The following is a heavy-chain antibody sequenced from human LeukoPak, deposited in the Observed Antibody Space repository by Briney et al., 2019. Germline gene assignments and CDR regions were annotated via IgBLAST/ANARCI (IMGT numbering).Heavy chain of an antibody. Sequence: GASVKVSCKASGYTFTGDYMHWGREAPGQRLEWMGWINPNSGGTNYAQKFQGRVTMTRDTSNSTAYMELSRLRSDDTAVYYCARGGAAAGIYYYYGMDVWGQGTTVTVSS. CDR1: GYTFTGDY. CDR3: ARGGAAAGIYYYYGMDV. V-gene: IGHV1-2*02. D-gene: IGHD6-13*01. CDR2: INPNSGGT. J-gene: IGHJ6*02.